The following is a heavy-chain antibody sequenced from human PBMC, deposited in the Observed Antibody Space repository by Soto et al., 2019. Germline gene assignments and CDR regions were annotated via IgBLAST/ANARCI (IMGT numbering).Heavy chain of an antibody. Sequence: ASVKVSCKASGYTFTRYTMNWVRQAPGQRLEWMGWINPDNGNTKSSQKFQDRVIITRGTSASTAYMDLSSLRSEDTAVYYCARGIATGQLDPWGQGTLVTVSS. CDR3: ARGIATGQLDP. CDR1: GYTFTRYT. D-gene: IGHD2-15*01. V-gene: IGHV1-3*01. CDR2: INPDNGNT. J-gene: IGHJ5*02.